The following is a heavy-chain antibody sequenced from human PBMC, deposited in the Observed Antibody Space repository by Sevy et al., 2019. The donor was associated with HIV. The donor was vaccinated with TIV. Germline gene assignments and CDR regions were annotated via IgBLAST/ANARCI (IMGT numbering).Heavy chain of an antibody. V-gene: IGHV3-23*01. CDR2: ISGSGGST. J-gene: IGHJ6*04. CDR1: GFTFSSYA. CDR3: AKDPPSYDLWSGPPTGMDV. Sequence: GGSLRLSCAASGFTFSSYAMSWVRQAPGKGLEWVSAISGSGGSTYYADSVKGRFTISRDNSKNTLYLQMNSLRAEDTAVYYCAKDPPSYDLWSGPPTGMDVWGKGTTVTVSS. D-gene: IGHD3-3*01.